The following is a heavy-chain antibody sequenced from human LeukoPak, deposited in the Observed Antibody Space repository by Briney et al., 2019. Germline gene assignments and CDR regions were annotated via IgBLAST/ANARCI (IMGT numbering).Heavy chain of an antibody. CDR2: INWNGGST. CDR1: GFTFDDYG. Sequence: GGSLRLSCAASGFTFDDYGMSWVRQAPGKGLEWVSGINWNGGSTGYADSVKGRFTISRDNAKNSLYLQMNSLRAEDTAVYYCAREPTYTSSWYTSCDYWGQGTLVTVSS. J-gene: IGHJ4*02. D-gene: IGHD6-13*01. V-gene: IGHV3-20*04. CDR3: AREPTYTSSWYTSCDY.